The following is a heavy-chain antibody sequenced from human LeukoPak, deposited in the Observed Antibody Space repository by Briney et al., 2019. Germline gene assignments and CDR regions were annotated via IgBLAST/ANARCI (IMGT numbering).Heavy chain of an antibody. CDR2: IYSGGST. CDR1: GFTVSSNY. Sequence: GGSLRLSCAASGFTVSSNYMSWVRQAPGKGLEWVSVIYSGGSTYYADSVKGRFTISRDNSKNTLYLQMNSLRAEDTAVYYCARDARGYSYSFDYWGQETLVTVSS. J-gene: IGHJ4*02. CDR3: ARDARGYSYSFDY. D-gene: IGHD5-18*01. V-gene: IGHV3-66*01.